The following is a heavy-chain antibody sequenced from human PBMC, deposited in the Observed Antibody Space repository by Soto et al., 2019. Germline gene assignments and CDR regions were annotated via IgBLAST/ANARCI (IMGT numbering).Heavy chain of an antibody. CDR3: ARDATVTASLSYYYYGMDV. D-gene: IGHD4-17*01. V-gene: IGHV1-46*01. CDR2: INPSGGST. Sequence: ASVKVSCKASGYTFTSYYMHLVRQAPGQGLEWMGIINPSGGSTSYAQKFQGRVTMTRDTSTSTVYMELSSLRSEDTAVYYCARDATVTASLSYYYYGMDVWGQGTTVTLSS. J-gene: IGHJ6*02. CDR1: GYTFTSYY.